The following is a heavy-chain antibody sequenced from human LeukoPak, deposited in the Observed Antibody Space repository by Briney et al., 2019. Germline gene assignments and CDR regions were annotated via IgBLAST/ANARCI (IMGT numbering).Heavy chain of an antibody. CDR2: TYYRSKWYY. J-gene: IGHJ4*02. Sequence: SRTLSLTFAISGGGFSSTGASWNWIRPSPWRGLEWLGRTYYRSKWYYEYALSVQSRIIVAPDTSKNQFSLQLNSVTPEDTAVYYCVRGNYDFDYWGQGSLVTVSS. D-gene: IGHD5-12*01. CDR1: GGGFSSTGAS. V-gene: IGHV6-1*01. CDR3: VRGNYDFDY.